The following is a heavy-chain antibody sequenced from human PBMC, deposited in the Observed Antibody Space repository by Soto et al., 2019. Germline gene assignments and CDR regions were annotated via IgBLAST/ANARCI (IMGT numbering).Heavy chain of an antibody. CDR1: GYSFTDYG. D-gene: IGHD1-7*01. V-gene: IGHV1-18*01. CDR2: VNTYKGNT. J-gene: IGHJ4*02. CDR3: ARERGNYMYFDY. Sequence: QVQLVQSGAEVKKPGASVKVSCKASGYSFTDYGFTWVRQAPGQGLEWMGWVNTYKGNTNYAQKFQGRVTRTTDTSTSTAYMELRGLRSDDTALYYCARERGNYMYFDYWGQGTLVTVSS.